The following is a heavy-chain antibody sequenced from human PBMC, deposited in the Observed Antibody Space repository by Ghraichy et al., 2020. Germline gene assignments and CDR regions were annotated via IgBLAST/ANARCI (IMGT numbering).Heavy chain of an antibody. CDR1: GGSISSSNW. Sequence: SETLSLTCAVSGGSISSSNWWSWVRQPPGKGLEWIGEIYHSGSTNYNPSLKSRVTISVDKSKNQFSLKLSSVTAADTAVYYCAGHGDYGDYTYYFDYWGQGTLVTVSS. D-gene: IGHD4-17*01. CDR3: AGHGDYGDYTYYFDY. CDR2: IYHSGST. J-gene: IGHJ4*02. V-gene: IGHV4-4*02.